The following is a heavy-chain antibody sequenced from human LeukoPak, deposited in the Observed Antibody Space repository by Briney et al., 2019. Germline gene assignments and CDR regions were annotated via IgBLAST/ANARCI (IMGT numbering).Heavy chain of an antibody. CDR2: IYHSGST. CDR3: ARGYCSSTSCYFDP. J-gene: IGHJ5*02. D-gene: IGHD2-2*01. V-gene: IGHV4-38-2*02. CDR1: GYSISSGYY. Sequence: PSETLSLTCTVSGYSISSGYYWGWIRQPPGKGLEWIGSIYHSGSTYYNPSLKSRVTISVDTSKNQFSLKLSFVTAADTAVYYCARGYCSSTSCYFDPWGQGTLVTVSS.